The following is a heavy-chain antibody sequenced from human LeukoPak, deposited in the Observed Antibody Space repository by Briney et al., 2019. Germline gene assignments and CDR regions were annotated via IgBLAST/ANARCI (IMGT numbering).Heavy chain of an antibody. CDR3: ARVWTDSGSYYDDRGAFDY. CDR1: GYSINSANY. CDR2: IYHSGTT. Sequence: PSETLSLTCTVSGYSINSANYWGWIRQPPGKGLEWIGSIYHSGTTYYNPSLRSRVTMSVDTSKNQFSLKLSSVTAADTAVYYCARVWTDSGSYYDDRGAFDYWGQGTLVTVSS. V-gene: IGHV4-38-2*02. D-gene: IGHD1-26*01. J-gene: IGHJ4*02.